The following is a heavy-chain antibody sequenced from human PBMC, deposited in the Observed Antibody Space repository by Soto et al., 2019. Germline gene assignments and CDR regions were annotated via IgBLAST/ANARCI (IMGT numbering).Heavy chain of an antibody. CDR1: GFTFSSYG. CDR3: AKDMESATGIAAPWFDP. Sequence: GGSLRLSCAASGFTFSSYGRHWVRQAPGKGLEWVAVISYDGSNKYYADSVKGRFTISRDNSKNTLYLQMNSLRAEDTAVYYCAKDMESATGIAAPWFDPWGQGTLVTVSS. J-gene: IGHJ5*02. V-gene: IGHV3-30*18. D-gene: IGHD6-13*01. CDR2: ISYDGSNK.